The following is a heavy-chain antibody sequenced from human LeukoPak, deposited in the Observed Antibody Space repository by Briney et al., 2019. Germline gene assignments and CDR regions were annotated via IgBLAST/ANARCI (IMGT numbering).Heavy chain of an antibody. D-gene: IGHD3-10*01. CDR2: IYYTGST. Sequence: SETLSLTCTVSGGSISSSSYYWGWIRQPPGTGLEWIAYIYYTGSTNYNPSLKSRVTISVDTSKNQFSLKLTSVTAADTAVYYCARDWIYGSGSYDYWGQGTLVTVSS. CDR1: GGSISSSSYY. J-gene: IGHJ4*02. CDR3: ARDWIYGSGSYDY. V-gene: IGHV4-61*01.